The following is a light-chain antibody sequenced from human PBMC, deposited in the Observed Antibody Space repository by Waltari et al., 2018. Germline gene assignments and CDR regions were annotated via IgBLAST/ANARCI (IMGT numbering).Light chain of an antibody. CDR1: QDISNY. CDR3: QQYDNLPYT. J-gene: IGKJ2*01. V-gene: IGKV1-33*01. Sequence: DIQMTQSPSSLSASVGDRVTITCQASQDISNYLNWYQQKTGKAPKLLIYDASNLETGVPSRFSGSGSGTDFTFTISSLQPADIATYYCQQYDNLPYTFGQGTKLEIK. CDR2: DAS.